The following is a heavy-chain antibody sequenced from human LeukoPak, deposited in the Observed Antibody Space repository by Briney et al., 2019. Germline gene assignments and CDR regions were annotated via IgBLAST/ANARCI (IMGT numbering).Heavy chain of an antibody. V-gene: IGHV3-66*01. CDR1: GFSVSSNY. CDR2: NSGGST. D-gene: IGHD2-15*01. J-gene: IGHJ4*02. CDR3: AKSGLNRFDY. Sequence: GGSLRLSCAASGFSVSSNYMSWVRQAPGKGLEWVSLNSGGSTYYADSVKGRFTISRDNSKNTLYLQMNSLRAEDTAVYYCAKSGLNRFDYWGQGTLVTVSS.